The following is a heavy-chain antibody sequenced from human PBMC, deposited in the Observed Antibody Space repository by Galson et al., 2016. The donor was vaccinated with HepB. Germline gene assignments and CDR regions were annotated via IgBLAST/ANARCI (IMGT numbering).Heavy chain of an antibody. V-gene: IGHV3-53*01. D-gene: IGHD1-26*01. CDR3: ARDHSEVSYYAMDV. CDR1: GLSVGNSY. Sequence: SLRLSCAASGLSVGNSYMSWVRQAPGKGLDWVSTVYSEGNTYYADSVKGRFTTPKDSSKNTLYLQISSLRAEDTAVYFCARDHSEVSYYAMDVWGQGTTVTVSS. J-gene: IGHJ6*02. CDR2: VYSEGNT.